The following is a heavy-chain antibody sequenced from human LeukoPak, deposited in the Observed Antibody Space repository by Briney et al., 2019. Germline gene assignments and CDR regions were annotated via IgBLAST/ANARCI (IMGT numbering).Heavy chain of an antibody. CDR3: ARVRITMVRGAPRDAFDI. V-gene: IGHV3-7*01. CDR2: IKQDGSEK. Sequence: GGSLRLSCAASGFTFSSYWMSWVRQAPGKGLERVANIKQDGSEKYYVDSVKGRFTISRDNAKNSLYLQMNSLRAEDTAVYYCARVRITMVRGAPRDAFDIWGQGTMVTVSS. J-gene: IGHJ3*02. D-gene: IGHD3-10*01. CDR1: GFTFSSYW.